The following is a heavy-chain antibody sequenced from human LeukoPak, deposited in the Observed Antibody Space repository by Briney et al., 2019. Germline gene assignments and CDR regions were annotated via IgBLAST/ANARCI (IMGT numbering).Heavy chain of an antibody. CDR3: ARDGGYSSSWYGNFDY. CDR1: GFTFSSYA. V-gene: IGHV3-30-3*01. J-gene: IGHJ4*02. Sequence: GGSLRLSCAASGFTFSSYAMHWVRQAPGKGLEWVAVISYDGSNKYYADSVKGRFTISRDNSKNTLYLQMNSLRAEDTAVYYCARDGGYSSSWYGNFDYWGQGTLVTVSS. CDR2: ISYDGSNK. D-gene: IGHD6-13*01.